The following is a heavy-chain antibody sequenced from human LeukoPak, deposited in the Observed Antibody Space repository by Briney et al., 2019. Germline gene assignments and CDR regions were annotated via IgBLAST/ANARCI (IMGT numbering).Heavy chain of an antibody. J-gene: IGHJ4*02. V-gene: IGHV1-69*06. D-gene: IGHD2-2*01. Sequence: TSVKVSCKTSGGTFSSHVISWVRQAPGQGLEWMGGIIPIFGTANYAQKFQGRVTITADKFTNKVYMELSSLRSDDTAIYFCARVNGYCSSISCFLDYWGQGTLVTVSS. CDR1: GGTFSSHV. CDR3: ARVNGYCSSISCFLDY. CDR2: IIPIFGTA.